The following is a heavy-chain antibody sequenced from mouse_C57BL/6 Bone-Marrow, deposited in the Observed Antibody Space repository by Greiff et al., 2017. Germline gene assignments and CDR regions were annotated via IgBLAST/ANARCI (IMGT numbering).Heavy chain of an antibody. CDR2: IYPGDGDT. Sequence: QVQLQQSGAELVKPGASVKISCKASGYAFSSYWMNWVKQRPGKGLEWIGQIYPGDGDTNYNGKFKGKATLTADKSSSTAYMQLSSLTSEDSAVYFCARSGLFYYYAMDYWGQGTSVTVSS. J-gene: IGHJ4*01. V-gene: IGHV1-80*01. D-gene: IGHD3-1*01. CDR1: GYAFSSYW. CDR3: ARSGLFYYYAMDY.